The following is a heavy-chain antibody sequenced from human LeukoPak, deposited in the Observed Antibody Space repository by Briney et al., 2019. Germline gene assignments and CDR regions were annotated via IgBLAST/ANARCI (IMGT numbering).Heavy chain of an antibody. CDR2: IYTSGST. J-gene: IGHJ4*02. Sequence: SETLSLTCTVSGGSISSYYWSWIRQPPGKGLEWIGRIYTSGSTNYNPSLKSRVTMSVDTSKNQFSLKLSSVTAADTAVYYCARDRVYGRIAVAGSRAYYFDYWGQGTLVTVSS. D-gene: IGHD6-19*01. CDR3: ARDRVYGRIAVAGSRAYYFDY. CDR1: GGSISSYY. V-gene: IGHV4-4*07.